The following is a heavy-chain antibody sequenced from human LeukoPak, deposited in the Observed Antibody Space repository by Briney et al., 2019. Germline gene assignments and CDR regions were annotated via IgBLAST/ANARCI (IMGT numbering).Heavy chain of an antibody. CDR2: INHSGST. CDR3: ARVLNRGMDV. J-gene: IGHJ6*02. V-gene: IGHV4-34*01. CDR1: GGSFSGYY. Sequence: SETLSLTCAVYGGSFSGYYWSWIRQPPGKGLEWIGEINHSGSTNYNPSLKSRVTMSVDTSKNQFSLRLSSVTAADTAVYYCARVLNRGMDVWGQGTTVTVSS. D-gene: IGHD3-9*01.